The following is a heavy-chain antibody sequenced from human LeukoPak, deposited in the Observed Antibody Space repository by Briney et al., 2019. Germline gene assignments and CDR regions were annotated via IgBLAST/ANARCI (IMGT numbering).Heavy chain of an antibody. Sequence: ASVKVSCKASGGTFSSYAISWVRQAPRQRLEWMGGIIPIFGTANYAQKFQGRVTITADESTSTAYMELSSLRSEDTAVYYCARGEDCSSTSCYPRPSRNWFDPWGQGTLVTVST. CDR3: ARGEDCSSTSCYPRPSRNWFDP. CDR2: IIPIFGTA. V-gene: IGHV1-69*13. J-gene: IGHJ5*02. D-gene: IGHD2-2*01. CDR1: GGTFSSYA.